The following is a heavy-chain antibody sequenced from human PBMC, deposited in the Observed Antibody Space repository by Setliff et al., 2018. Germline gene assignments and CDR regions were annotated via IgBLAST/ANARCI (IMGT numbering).Heavy chain of an antibody. J-gene: IGHJ4*02. Sequence: GASVKVSCKASGYTFTSYGVHWVRQAPGQRLEWMGWINAANGNTKYSQKFQGRVTITADESTTTAYMELSSLRSDDTAVYYCAREKFYYDGSGYYFDYWGQGTLVTVSS. D-gene: IGHD3-22*01. CDR3: AREKFYYDGSGYYFDY. CDR1: GYTFTSYG. CDR2: INAANGNT. V-gene: IGHV1-3*01.